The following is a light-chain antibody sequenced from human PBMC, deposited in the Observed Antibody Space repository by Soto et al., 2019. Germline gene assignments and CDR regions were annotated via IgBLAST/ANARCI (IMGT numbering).Light chain of an antibody. Sequence: VLTQSPVTLSLSPGETASLSCRASHSANNYLAWYQQKPGQAPRLLIYDATRRATGIPARFSGSGSGTDFTLTISSLEPEDFAVYYCQLRDDWPPIYTFGQGTRLEI. CDR2: DAT. V-gene: IGKV3-11*01. CDR3: QLRDDWPPIYT. CDR1: HSANNY. J-gene: IGKJ2*01.